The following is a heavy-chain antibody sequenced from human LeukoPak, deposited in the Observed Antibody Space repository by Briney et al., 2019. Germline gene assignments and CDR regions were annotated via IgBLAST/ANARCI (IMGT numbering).Heavy chain of an antibody. CDR1: GFIFDDYG. CDR3: ATYYDILTGPAFDY. J-gene: IGHJ4*02. Sequence: GGSLRLSCAASGFIFDDYGMSWVRQAPGKGLECVSGINWNGGSTGYADSVKGRFTIARDNAKNSLYLQMNSLRAEDTALYYCATYYDILTGPAFDYWGQGTLVTVSS. CDR2: INWNGGST. V-gene: IGHV3-20*04. D-gene: IGHD3-9*01.